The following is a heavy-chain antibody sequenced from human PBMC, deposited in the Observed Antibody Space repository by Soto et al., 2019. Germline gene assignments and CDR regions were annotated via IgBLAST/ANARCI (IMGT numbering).Heavy chain of an antibody. J-gene: IGHJ6*02. CDR1: GFTFSSYA. D-gene: IGHD2-21*02. V-gene: IGHV3-23*01. Sequence: GGSLRLSCAASGFTFSSYAMSWVRQAPGKGLEWVSAISGSGGSTYYADSVKGRFTISRDNSKNTVSLQMSSLRAEDTAVYYCARTVNCGDDCYDYYFFGMDVWGPGTTVTVSS. CDR3: ARTVNCGDDCYDYYFFGMDV. CDR2: ISGSGGST.